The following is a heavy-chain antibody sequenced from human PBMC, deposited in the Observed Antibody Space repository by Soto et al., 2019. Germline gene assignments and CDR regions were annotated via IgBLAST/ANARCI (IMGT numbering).Heavy chain of an antibody. CDR3: ARDESRIGLGGAYYYYGMDV. CDR1: GFTFSSYW. CDR2: INSDGSST. D-gene: IGHD3-3*01. Sequence: EVQLVESGGGLVQPGGSLRLSCAASGFTFSSYWMHWVRQAPGKGLVWVSRINSDGSSTSYADSVKGRFTISRDNDKNTLYLQMNSLRAEDTAVYYCARDESRIGLGGAYYYYGMDVWGQGTTVTVSS. V-gene: IGHV3-74*01. J-gene: IGHJ6*02.